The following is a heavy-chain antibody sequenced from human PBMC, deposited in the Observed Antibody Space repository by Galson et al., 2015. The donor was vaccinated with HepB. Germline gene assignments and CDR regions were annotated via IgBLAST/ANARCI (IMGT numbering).Heavy chain of an antibody. V-gene: IGHV3-30*18. J-gene: IGHJ6*02. CDR1: GFTFSSFG. CDR3: VKDVQRVTEYIHGHSYFGMDG. D-gene: IGHD2/OR15-2a*01. Sequence: SLRLSCAASGFTFSSFGMHWVRQAPGKGLEWVAVISYAGDNKYYAESVKGRFTISRDNSKNTLDLQMDSLTVEDTAVYYCVKDVQRVTEYIHGHSYFGMDGWGLGTTVSVSS. CDR2: ISYAGDNK.